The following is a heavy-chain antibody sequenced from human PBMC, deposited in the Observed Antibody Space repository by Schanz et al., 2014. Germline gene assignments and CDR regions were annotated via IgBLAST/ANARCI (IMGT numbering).Heavy chain of an antibody. CDR3: ARGGGPEDVFDI. Sequence: QVQLVQSGAEVKKPGSSMKVSCKPSGGTFSTYPINWLHQAPGQGLEWMGRIIPIHGIVNYAQRFQDRVRITADKSTSTTYMELSSLRSDDTAVYYCARGGGPEDVFDIWGQGTMLTVSS. CDR1: GGTFSTYP. J-gene: IGHJ3*02. CDR2: IIPIHGIV. D-gene: IGHD2-15*01. V-gene: IGHV1-69*02.